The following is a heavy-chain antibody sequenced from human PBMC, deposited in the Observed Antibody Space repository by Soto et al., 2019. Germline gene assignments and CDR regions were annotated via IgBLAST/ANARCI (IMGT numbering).Heavy chain of an antibody. Sequence: SETLSLTCAVSGGSISSGGYSWSWIRQPPGKGLEWIGYIYHSGSTYYNPSLKSRVTISVDRSKNQFSLKLSSVTAADTAVYHCARVPDPWGQGTLVTVSS. J-gene: IGHJ5*02. CDR2: IYHSGST. CDR1: GGSISSGGYS. CDR3: ARVPDP. V-gene: IGHV4-30-2*01.